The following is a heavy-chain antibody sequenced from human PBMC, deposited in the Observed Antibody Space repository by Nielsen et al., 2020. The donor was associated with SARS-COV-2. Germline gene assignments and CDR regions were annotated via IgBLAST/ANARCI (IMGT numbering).Heavy chain of an antibody. V-gene: IGHV3-30*02. CDR1: GLTFNIYA. CDR2: IRYDGSRQ. CDR3: AKDHHYSGRSFDY. D-gene: IGHD1-26*01. Sequence: GGSLRLSCAVSGLTFNIYAMSWVRQAPGKGLEWVAFIRYDGSRQYYADSVKGRFTISRDNSKNTLYLQINSLRAEDTAVFYCAKDHHYSGRSFDYWGQGTLVTVSS. J-gene: IGHJ4*02.